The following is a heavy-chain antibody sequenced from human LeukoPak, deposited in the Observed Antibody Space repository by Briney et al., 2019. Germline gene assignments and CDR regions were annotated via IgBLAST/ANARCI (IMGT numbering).Heavy chain of an antibody. CDR1: GFTFSRHG. J-gene: IGHJ4*02. CDR3: ARDRAWNYFDY. CDR2: ISNDGSRK. V-gene: IGHV3-30*03. Sequence: GRSLRLSCAPSGFTFSRHGMHWVRQAPGKGLEWVAIISNDGSRKYYAHSVEGRFTISRDNSKNTLYLQMDSLRAEGTAVYYCARDRAWNYFDYWGQGTLVTVSS. D-gene: IGHD3-3*01.